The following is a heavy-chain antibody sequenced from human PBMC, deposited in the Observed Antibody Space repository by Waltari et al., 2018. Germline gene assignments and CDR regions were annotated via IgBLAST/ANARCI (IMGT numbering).Heavy chain of an antibody. J-gene: IGHJ4*02. Sequence: EVQLVESGGGLVQPGRSLRLSCAASGFIFDDYAMHWVRQAPGKGREGVSGISWNSGTIGYADSVKGRFTISRDNAKNSLYLQMNSLRPEDTGFYYCVKGGGILTGYHNVMDYWGQGTLVTVSS. V-gene: IGHV3-9*01. CDR3: VKGGGILTGYHNVMDY. D-gene: IGHD3-9*01. CDR2: ISWNSGTI. CDR1: GFIFDDYA.